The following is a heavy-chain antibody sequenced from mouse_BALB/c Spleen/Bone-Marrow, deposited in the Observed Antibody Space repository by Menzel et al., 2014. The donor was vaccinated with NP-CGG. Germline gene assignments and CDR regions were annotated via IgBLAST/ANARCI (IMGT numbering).Heavy chain of an antibody. J-gene: IGHJ4*01. CDR1: GFSLTTYG. D-gene: IGHD1-1*01. CDR2: IWSGGST. V-gene: IGHV2-2*02. CDR3: ARNLYYGSSLYAMDY. Sequence: QVQLKESGPGLVQPSQSLSITCTVSGFSLTTYGVHWVRQSPGKGLEWLGVIWSGGSTDYNAAFISRLSITKDNSKSXVFFKMNSLQANDTAIYYCARNLYYGSSLYAMDYWGQGTSVTVSS.